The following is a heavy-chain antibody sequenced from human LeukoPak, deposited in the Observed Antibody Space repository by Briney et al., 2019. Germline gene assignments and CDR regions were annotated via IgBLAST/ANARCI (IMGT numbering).Heavy chain of an antibody. J-gene: IGHJ4*02. CDR3: ARGLYDYVWGSYRYPFDY. V-gene: IGHV4-34*01. CDR2: INHSGST. Sequence: SETLSLTCAVYGGSFRGYYWSWIRQPPGKGLEWIGEINHSGSTNYNPSLKSRVTISVDTSKNQFSLKLSSVTAADTAVYYCARGLYDYVWGSYRYPFDYWGQGTLVTVSS. D-gene: IGHD3-16*02. CDR1: GGSFRGYY.